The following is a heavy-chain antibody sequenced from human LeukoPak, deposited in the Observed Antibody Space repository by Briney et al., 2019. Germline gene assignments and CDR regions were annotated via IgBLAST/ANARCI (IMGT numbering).Heavy chain of an antibody. CDR2: IIPIFGTA. J-gene: IGHJ4*02. Sequence: ASVKASCKASGGTFSSYAISWVRQAPGQGLEWMGGIIPIFGTANYAQKFQGRVTITADESTSTAYMELSSLRSEDTAVYYCAKTPYYDFWSGYYFYFDYWGQGTLVTVSS. D-gene: IGHD3-3*01. CDR3: AKTPYYDFWSGYYFYFDY. CDR1: GGTFSSYA. V-gene: IGHV1-69*01.